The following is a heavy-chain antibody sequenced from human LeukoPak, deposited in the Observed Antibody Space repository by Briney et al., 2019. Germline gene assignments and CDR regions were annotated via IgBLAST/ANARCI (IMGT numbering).Heavy chain of an antibody. V-gene: IGHV3-11*04. CDR1: GFSFSDYY. J-gene: IGHJ4*02. CDR2: ISSSGSPI. Sequence: GGSLRLSCAASGFSFSDYYMSWIRQAPGKGLAWVSYISSSGSPIYYADSVKGRFTISRENAKNSLYLQMNNLRAEDTAVYYYVRGDFWSGDYWGQGTQVTVSS. D-gene: IGHD3-3*01. CDR3: VRGDFWSGDY.